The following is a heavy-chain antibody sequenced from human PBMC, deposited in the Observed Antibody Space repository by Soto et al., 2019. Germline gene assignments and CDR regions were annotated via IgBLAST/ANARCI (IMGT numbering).Heavy chain of an antibody. CDR3: ARTVYYYYGMDV. CDR2: INHSGST. J-gene: IGHJ6*02. D-gene: IGHD4-17*01. CDR1: GGSFSGYY. V-gene: IGHV4-34*01. Sequence: SETLSLTCAVYGGSFSGYYWSWIRQPPGKGLEWIGEINHSGSTNYNPSLKSRVTISVDTSKNQFSLKLSSVTAADTAVYYCARTVYYYYGMDVCGQGTTVTVSS.